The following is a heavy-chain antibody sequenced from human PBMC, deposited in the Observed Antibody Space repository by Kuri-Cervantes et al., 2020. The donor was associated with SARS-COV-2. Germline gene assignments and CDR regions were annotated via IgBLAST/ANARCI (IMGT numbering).Heavy chain of an antibody. Sequence: GESLKISCAASGFTFSSCSMNWVRQAPGRGLEWVSSISSSSSYIYYADSVKGRFTISRDNAKNSLYLQMNSLRAEDTAVYYCARATPYYYDSSGYKGYFDYWGQGTLVTVSS. CDR2: ISSSSSYI. J-gene: IGHJ4*02. CDR3: ARATPYYYDSSGYKGYFDY. CDR1: GFTFSSCS. D-gene: IGHD3-22*01. V-gene: IGHV3-21*01.